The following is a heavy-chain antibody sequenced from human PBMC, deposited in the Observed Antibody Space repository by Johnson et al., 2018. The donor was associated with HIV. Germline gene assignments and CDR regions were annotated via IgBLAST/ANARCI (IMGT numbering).Heavy chain of an antibody. D-gene: IGHD3-10*01. CDR2: ISYDRSNK. CDR1: GFTFSSYA. CDR3: ARDPYTSAGNPFDI. V-gene: IGHV3-30-3*01. J-gene: IGHJ3*02. Sequence: QVQLVESGGGVVQPGRSLRLSCAASGFTFSSYAMHWVRQAPGTGLEWVAVISYDRSNKYYADSVKGRFTISRDNSKNTLFLQMNSLRAEDTAVYSCARDPYTSAGNPFDIWGQGTRVTVS.